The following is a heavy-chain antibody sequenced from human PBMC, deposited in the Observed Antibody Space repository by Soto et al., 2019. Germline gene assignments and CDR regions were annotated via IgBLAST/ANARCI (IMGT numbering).Heavy chain of an antibody. CDR3: ATEGPRGGFLNWFDP. V-gene: IGHV3-48*02. CDR2: ISSSSSTI. J-gene: IGHJ5*02. D-gene: IGHD3-10*01. Sequence: EVQLVESGGGLVQPGGSLRLSCAASGFTFSSYSMNWVRQAPGKELEWVSYISSSSSTIYYADSVKGRFTISRDNAKNSLYLQMNSLRDEDTAMYYCATEGPRGGFLNWFDPWGQGTLVTVSS. CDR1: GFTFSSYS.